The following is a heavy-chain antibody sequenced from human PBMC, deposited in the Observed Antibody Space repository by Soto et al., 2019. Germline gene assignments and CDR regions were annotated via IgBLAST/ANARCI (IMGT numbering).Heavy chain of an antibody. Sequence: PSETLSLTCTVSGGSISGSTYYWAWIRQPPGKGPEWIGSIYYSGSAYDNPALKSRVTISVDTSKNQFSLKLTSVTAADTAVYFCARPRLGATILSGFDSWGQGTLVTVSS. V-gene: IGHV4-39*01. CDR1: GGSISGSTYY. CDR2: IYYSGSA. D-gene: IGHD5-12*01. CDR3: ARPRLGATILSGFDS. J-gene: IGHJ4*02.